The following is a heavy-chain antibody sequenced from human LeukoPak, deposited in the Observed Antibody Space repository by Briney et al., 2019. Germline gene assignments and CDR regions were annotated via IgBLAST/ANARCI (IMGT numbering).Heavy chain of an antibody. CDR2: ISYDGSNK. J-gene: IGHJ6*02. CDR3: AKEATRSTYYYYYGMDV. D-gene: IGHD1-26*01. V-gene: IGHV3-30*18. Sequence: GRSLRLSCAASGCTFSRDGMHWVGQAPGKGLEWVAVISYDGSNKYYADSVKGRFTISRDNSKNTLYLQMNSLRAEDTAGYYCAKEATRSTYYYYYGMDVWGQGTTVTVSS. CDR1: GCTFSRDG.